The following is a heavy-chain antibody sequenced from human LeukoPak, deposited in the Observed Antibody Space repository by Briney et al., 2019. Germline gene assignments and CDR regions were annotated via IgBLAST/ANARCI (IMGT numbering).Heavy chain of an antibody. V-gene: IGHV1-46*01. CDR2: INPSGGST. Sequence: ASVKVSCKASGYTFTSYYMHWVRQAPGQGLEWMGIINPSGGSTSYAQKFQGRVTMTRDTPTSTVYMELSSLRSEDTAVYYCARGPWFGELWNSYGMDVWGQGTTVTVSS. J-gene: IGHJ6*02. CDR1: GYTFTSYY. CDR3: ARGPWFGELWNSYGMDV. D-gene: IGHD3-10*01.